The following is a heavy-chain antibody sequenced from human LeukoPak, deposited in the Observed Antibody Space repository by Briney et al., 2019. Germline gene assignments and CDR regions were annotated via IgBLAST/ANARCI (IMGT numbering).Heavy chain of an antibody. CDR2: INPDSVGT. CDR1: GYTFAGYY. Sequence: ASVTVSCKTSGYTFAGYYIHWVRQAPGQGLEWMGRINPDSVGTNYAQKFQGRVTMTRDTSISTAYMELSSLRSEDTAVYYCAAIQGQNNGDYGDYWGQGTLVTVSS. V-gene: IGHV1-2*06. J-gene: IGHJ4*02. CDR3: AAIQGQNNGDYGDY. D-gene: IGHD2-21*01.